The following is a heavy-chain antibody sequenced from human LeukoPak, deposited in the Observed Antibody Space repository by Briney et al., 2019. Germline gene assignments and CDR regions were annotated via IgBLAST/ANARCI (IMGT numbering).Heavy chain of an antibody. CDR1: GYSISSGYY. V-gene: IGHV4-38-2*02. Sequence: SETLSLTCTVSGYSISSGYYWGWIRQPPGKGLEWIGSIYHSGSTYYNPSLKSRVTISVDTSKNQFSLKLSSVTAADTAVYYCARVGIRTLDPLDYWGQGTLVTVSS. D-gene: IGHD3-3*02. J-gene: IGHJ4*02. CDR3: ARVGIRTLDPLDY. CDR2: IYHSGST.